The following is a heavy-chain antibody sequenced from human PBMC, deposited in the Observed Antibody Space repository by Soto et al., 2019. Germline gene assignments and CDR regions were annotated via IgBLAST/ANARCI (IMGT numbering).Heavy chain of an antibody. CDR1: GYTFRNYW. V-gene: IGHV5-51*01. D-gene: IGHD2-15*01. CDR3: ARHVGEVVAATPYYHYYMDV. Sequence: GESLKISCKGSGYTFRNYWIGWVRQMPGKGLEWMGITHPSDSDTRYSPSFQGQGTLSADKSISTAYLQWSSLKASDTAMYYCARHVGEVVAATPYYHYYMDVWGKGTSVTVSS. CDR2: THPSDSDT. J-gene: IGHJ6*03.